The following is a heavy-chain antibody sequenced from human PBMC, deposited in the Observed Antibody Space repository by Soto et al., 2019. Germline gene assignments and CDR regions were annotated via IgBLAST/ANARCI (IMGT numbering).Heavy chain of an antibody. D-gene: IGHD6-6*01. Sequence: GASVKVSCKASGYTFTSYAMNWVLQAPGQGLEWMGWINTNTGNPTYAQGFTGRFVFSLDTSVSTAYLQICSLKAEDTAVYYCARRSIAARRALDYWGQGTLVTVSS. CDR3: ARRSIAARRALDY. J-gene: IGHJ4*02. CDR2: INTNTGNP. V-gene: IGHV7-4-1*01. CDR1: GYTFTSYA.